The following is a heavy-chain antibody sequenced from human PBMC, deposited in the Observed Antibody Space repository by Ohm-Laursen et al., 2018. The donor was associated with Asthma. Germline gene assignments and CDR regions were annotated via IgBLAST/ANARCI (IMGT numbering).Heavy chain of an antibody. CDR1: GGSFSGYY. Sequence: SETLSLTCAVYGGSFSGYYWSWIRQPPGKGLEWIGEINHSGSTNYNPSLKSRVTISVDTSKNQFSLKLSSVTAADTAVYYCARGLRYVRLRGYYYYYYGMDVWGQGTTVTVSS. V-gene: IGHV4-34*01. J-gene: IGHJ6*02. D-gene: IGHD4-17*01. CDR3: ARGLRYVRLRGYYYYYYGMDV. CDR2: INHSGST.